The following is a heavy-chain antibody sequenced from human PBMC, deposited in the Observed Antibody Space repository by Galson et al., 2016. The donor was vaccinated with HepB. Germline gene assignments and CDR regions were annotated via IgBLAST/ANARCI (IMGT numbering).Heavy chain of an antibody. CDR3: GRGEIASGLDY. J-gene: IGHJ4*02. D-gene: IGHD2-8*02. Sequence: ETLSLTCAVFGASFSGYYWSWVRQPPGKGLEWIGEINHSGDTTYNPSRKTRVTISIDKSEDQFSLKLSSVTAADTAVYYCGRGEIASGLDYWGPGSLVTVSS. CDR1: GASFSGYY. CDR2: INHSGDT. V-gene: IGHV4-34*01.